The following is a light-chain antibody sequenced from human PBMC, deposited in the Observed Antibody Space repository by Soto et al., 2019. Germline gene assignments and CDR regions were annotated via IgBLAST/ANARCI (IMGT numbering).Light chain of an antibody. V-gene: IGKV1-39*01. J-gene: IGKJ3*01. CDR2: VAS. CDR3: QQSFTTPFT. Sequence: DIQMTQSPSSLSASVGDRVTITCRASQTIGTYLNWYQQTPGKAPKLLIYVASSLQSGVPSRFSGRGSGTDFTLTISSLQPEDFATYYCQQSFTTPFTFGPGTQVDSK. CDR1: QTIGTY.